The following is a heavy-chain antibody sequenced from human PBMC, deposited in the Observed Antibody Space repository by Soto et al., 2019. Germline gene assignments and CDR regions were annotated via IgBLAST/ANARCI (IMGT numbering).Heavy chain of an antibody. D-gene: IGHD6-6*01. CDR3: AGGSSKSWFDP. CDR1: GGSIRSDGYY. J-gene: IGHJ5*02. V-gene: IGHV4-31*03. Sequence: TLSLPCTVSGGSIRSDGYYWSWIRQHPGKGLEWIGYIYYSGSTYYNPSLKSRVSISADTSNNQFSLKLTSVTAADTAVYYCAGGSSKSWFDPWGQGTLVNVYS. CDR2: IYYSGST.